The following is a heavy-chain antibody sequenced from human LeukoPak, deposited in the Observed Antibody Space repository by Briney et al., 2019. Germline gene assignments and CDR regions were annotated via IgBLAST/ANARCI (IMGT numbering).Heavy chain of an antibody. CDR1: GFTFSGSA. Sequence: GASLRLSCAASGFTFSGSAMHWVRQASGKGLEWVGRIRSKANSYATAYAASVKGRFTISRDDSKNTAYLQMNSLKTEDTAVYYCTSSSGYDFWSGYNHLNYWGQGTLVTVSS. V-gene: IGHV3-73*01. CDR2: IRSKANSYAT. D-gene: IGHD3-3*01. CDR3: TSSSGYDFWSGYNHLNY. J-gene: IGHJ4*02.